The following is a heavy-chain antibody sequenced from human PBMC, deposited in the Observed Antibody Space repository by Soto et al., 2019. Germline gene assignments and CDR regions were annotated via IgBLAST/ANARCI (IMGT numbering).Heavy chain of an antibody. V-gene: IGHV1-46*01. Sequence: ASVKVSCKASGYTFTSYYMHWVRQAPGQGLEWMGIINPSGGSTSYAQKFQGRVTMTRDTSTSTAYMELRSLRSDDTAVYYCARDPSSRGVRPIVVVPAAMGSAPWGQGTLVTVSS. D-gene: IGHD2-2*01. CDR1: GYTFTSYY. CDR3: ARDPSSRGVRPIVVVPAAMGSAP. J-gene: IGHJ5*02. CDR2: INPSGGST.